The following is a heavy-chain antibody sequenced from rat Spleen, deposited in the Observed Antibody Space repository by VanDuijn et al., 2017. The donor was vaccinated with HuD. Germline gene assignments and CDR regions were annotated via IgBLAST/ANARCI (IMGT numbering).Heavy chain of an antibody. CDR3: ARRNNYALDY. D-gene: IGHD1-10*01. CDR2: ISYDGSST. Sequence: EVQLVESDGGLVQPGRSLKLSCAASGFTFSDYYMAWVRQAPTKGLEWVATISYDGSSTYYRDPVKGRFTISRYNAKSTLYLQMDSLRSEDTANYDCARRNNYALDYWGQVVMVTVSS. J-gene: IGHJ2*01. V-gene: IGHV5-29*01. CDR1: GFTFSDYY.